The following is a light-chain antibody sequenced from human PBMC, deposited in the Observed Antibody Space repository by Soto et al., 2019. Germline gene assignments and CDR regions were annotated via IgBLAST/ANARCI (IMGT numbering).Light chain of an antibody. CDR1: SSDVGYYDY. CDR2: EVT. V-gene: IGLV2-8*01. CDR3: SSYADSNNFV. J-gene: IGLJ1*01. Sequence: QSALTQSPSASWFPGQSVTISCTETSSDVGYYDYVSWYQQHPGKAPKLVIYEVTKRPSGVPDRVSASKSGNTAFMTVSGLRAEDEADYYCSSYADSNNFVFGSGTKV.